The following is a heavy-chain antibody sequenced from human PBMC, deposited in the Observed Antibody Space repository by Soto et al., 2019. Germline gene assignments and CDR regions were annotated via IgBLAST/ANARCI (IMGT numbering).Heavy chain of an antibody. J-gene: IGHJ6*02. D-gene: IGHD3-16*01. Sequence: QVQLVESGGGVVQPGRSLRLSCAASGFTFSSYGMHWVRQAPGKGLEWVAGISYDGSNKYYADSVKGRFTISRDNSKNALYLQMNSLRAEDTAVYYCAKDGPDYVWARYYYYGMDVWGQGTTVTVSS. CDR3: AKDGPDYVWARYYYYGMDV. CDR1: GFTFSSYG. V-gene: IGHV3-30*18. CDR2: ISYDGSNK.